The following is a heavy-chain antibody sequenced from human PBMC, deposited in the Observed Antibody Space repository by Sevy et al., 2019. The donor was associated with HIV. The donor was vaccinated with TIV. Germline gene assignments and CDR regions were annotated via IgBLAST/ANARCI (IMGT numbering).Heavy chain of an antibody. Sequence: ASVKVSCKVSGKTLSDLSMHWVRQAPGKGLEWIGSFDPEDGETLYAQSFRARVTMTEDTSTDTAYMELSSLRSEDTAVYYCATSKDYYDSSGDPFDYWGQGSLVAVSS. D-gene: IGHD3-22*01. J-gene: IGHJ4*02. CDR2: FDPEDGET. CDR1: GKTLSDLS. CDR3: ATSKDYYDSSGDPFDY. V-gene: IGHV1-24*01.